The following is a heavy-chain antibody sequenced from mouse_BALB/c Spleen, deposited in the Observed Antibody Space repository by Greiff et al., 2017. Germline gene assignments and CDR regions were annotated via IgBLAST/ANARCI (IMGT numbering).Heavy chain of an antibody. D-gene: IGHD4-1*02. Sequence: EVKVVESGGGLVQPGGSLKLSCAASGFTFSSYTMSWVRQTPEKRLEWVAYISNGGGSTYYPDTVKGRFTISRDNAKNTLYLQMSSLKSEDTAMYYCARQASQLGYAMDDGGQGTSGTVAS. CDR3: ARQASQLGYAMDD. CDR1: GFTFSSYT. J-gene: IGHJ4*01. V-gene: IGHV5-12-2*01. CDR2: ISNGGGST.